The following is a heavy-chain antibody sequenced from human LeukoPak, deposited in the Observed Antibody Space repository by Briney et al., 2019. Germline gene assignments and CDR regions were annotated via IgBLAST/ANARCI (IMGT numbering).Heavy chain of an antibody. V-gene: IGHV3-74*01. Sequence: GGSLRLSCAASGFTFSSYWMHWVRQAPGKGLVWVSRINSDGSSTSYADSVKGRFTISRDNAKNTLYLQMDSLRAEDTAVYYCARETGIVGAFGDWGQGTLVTVSS. J-gene: IGHJ4*02. CDR3: ARETGIVGAFGD. CDR2: INSDGSST. CDR1: GFTFSSYW. D-gene: IGHD1-26*01.